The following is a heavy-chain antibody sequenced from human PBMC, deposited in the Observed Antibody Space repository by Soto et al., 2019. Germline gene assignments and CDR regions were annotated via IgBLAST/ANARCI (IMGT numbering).Heavy chain of an antibody. CDR1: GFTFSDYY. CDR2: ISSSSRYT. CDR3: ARAYGRDRYFDL. V-gene: IGHV3-11*05. J-gene: IGHJ2*01. D-gene: IGHD4-17*01. Sequence: QVQLVESGGDLVKPGGSLRLSCAASGFTFSDYYMNWIRRAPGKGLEWVSYISSSSRYTNSADSVKGRFTISRDNAKNSLFLQMNSLRAEDTAVYYCARAYGRDRYFDLWGRGTLVTVSS.